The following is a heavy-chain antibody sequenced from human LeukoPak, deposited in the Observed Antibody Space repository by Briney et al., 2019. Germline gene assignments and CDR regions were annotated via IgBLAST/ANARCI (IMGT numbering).Heavy chain of an antibody. Sequence: GGSLRLSCAASGFTFSSYAMSWVRQAPGKGLEWVSAISGSGGSTFYADSVKGRFTISRDNSKNTLYLQMNSLRAEDTAVYYCARGGSSWYVVTPETYWGQGTLVTVSS. J-gene: IGHJ4*02. D-gene: IGHD6-13*01. CDR1: GFTFSSYA. V-gene: IGHV3-23*01. CDR3: ARGGSSWYVVTPETY. CDR2: ISGSGGST.